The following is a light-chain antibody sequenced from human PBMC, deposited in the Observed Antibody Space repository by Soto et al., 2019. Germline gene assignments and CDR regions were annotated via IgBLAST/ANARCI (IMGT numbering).Light chain of an antibody. V-gene: IGKV3-20*01. CDR1: QSVSSSY. J-gene: IGKJ1*01. Sequence: EIVLPQSPGTLSLSPGERATLSCRASQSVSSSYLAWYQQKPGQAPRRLIYVASSSATGIPDRFRGSGSWTDFTLTISSLEPESGAGYYCQQYCSSPRTFGHGTKVDIK. CDR3: QQYCSSPRT. CDR2: VAS.